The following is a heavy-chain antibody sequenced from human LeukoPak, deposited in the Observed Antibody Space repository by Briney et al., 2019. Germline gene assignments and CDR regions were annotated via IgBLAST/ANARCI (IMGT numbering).Heavy chain of an antibody. D-gene: IGHD4-17*01. CDR1: GFTFRTYT. J-gene: IGHJ5*02. CDR3: ASAGAVTDSFVH. CDR2: ISYDGYYK. Sequence: GGSLRLSCAASGFTFRTYTMHLVRQAPGKGLEWVASISYDGYYKYYAESVKGPFIISRDNSKNTLYLQINSLRADDTAVYYCASAGAVTDSFVHWGEGTLVIVSS. V-gene: IGHV3-30-3*01.